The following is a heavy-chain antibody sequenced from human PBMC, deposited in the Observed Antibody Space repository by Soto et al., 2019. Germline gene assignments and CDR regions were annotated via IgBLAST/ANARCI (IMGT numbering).Heavy chain of an antibody. CDR1: GFTFSNYG. J-gene: IGHJ6*02. D-gene: IGHD6-13*01. CDR3: AKDLGKQLVLNYGMDV. Sequence: QVQLVESGGGVVQPGTSLRLSCVPSGFTFSNYGMYWVRQAPGKGLEWVAVISYDGNNKYYADSVKGRFTISRDNGKKMLYLQMNSLRPEDKGVYYCAKDLGKQLVLNYGMDVWGQGTTVTVSS. CDR2: ISYDGNNK. V-gene: IGHV3-30*18.